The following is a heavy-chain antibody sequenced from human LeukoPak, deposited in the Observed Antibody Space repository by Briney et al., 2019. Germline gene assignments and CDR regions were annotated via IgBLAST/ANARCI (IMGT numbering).Heavy chain of an antibody. CDR1: GYTFTGYY. Sequence: ASVEVSCKASGYTFTGYYIHWVRQAPGQGLEWMGWINPNSGGTKYEQKFQGRVTMTRDTSITTAYMELTRLTSDDTAVYYCARDGSWGSTSYSDYWGQGTLVTVSS. V-gene: IGHV1-2*02. CDR2: INPNSGGT. D-gene: IGHD2-2*01. J-gene: IGHJ4*02. CDR3: ARDGSWGSTSYSDY.